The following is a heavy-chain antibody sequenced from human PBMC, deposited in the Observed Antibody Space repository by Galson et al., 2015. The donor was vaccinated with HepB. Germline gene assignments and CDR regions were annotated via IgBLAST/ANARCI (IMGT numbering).Heavy chain of an antibody. V-gene: IGHV1-18*01. Sequence: SVKVSCKASGGTFTSYGISWVRQAPGQGLEWMGWISAYNGNTNYAQKLQGRVTMTTDTSTSTAYMELRSLRSDDTAVYYCASRVEQLGASFDYWGQGTLVTVSS. CDR1: GGTFTSYG. J-gene: IGHJ4*02. CDR3: ASRVEQLGASFDY. D-gene: IGHD6-13*01. CDR2: ISAYNGNT.